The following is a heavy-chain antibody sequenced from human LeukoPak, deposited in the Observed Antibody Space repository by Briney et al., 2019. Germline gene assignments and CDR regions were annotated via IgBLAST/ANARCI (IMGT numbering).Heavy chain of an antibody. CDR2: MSPNSGDT. J-gene: IGHJ4*02. CDR3: ARGPPNWGYDY. V-gene: IGHV1-8*01. Sequence: RASVKVSCKASGYTFTSYDFNWVRQATGQRPEWMGWMSPNSGDTGYAQKFQDRVTMTRSTSISTAYMELSSLRSDDTAVYYCARGPPNWGYDYWGPGTLVTVSS. CDR1: GYTFTSYD. D-gene: IGHD7-27*01.